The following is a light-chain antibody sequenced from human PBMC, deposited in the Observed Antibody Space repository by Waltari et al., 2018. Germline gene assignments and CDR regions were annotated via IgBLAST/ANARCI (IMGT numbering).Light chain of an antibody. J-gene: IGLJ2*01. V-gene: IGLV1-47*01. CDR3: AAWDDSLGGVV. CDR2: GDN. Sequence: YHPLPVSAPTPLLSGDNQRPSGVPDRFSCSKSGTSASLAISGLRSEDEAYYYCAAWDDSLGGVVFGGGTKLTVL.